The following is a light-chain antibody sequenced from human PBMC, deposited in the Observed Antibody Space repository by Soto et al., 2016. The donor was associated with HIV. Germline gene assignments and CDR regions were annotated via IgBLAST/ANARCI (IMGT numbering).Light chain of an antibody. CDR2: DDS. CDR3: QVWDVSSDHVV. V-gene: IGLV3-21*03. CDR1: NIGSKS. Sequence: SYVLTQAPSVSVAPGKTARITCGGNNIGSKSVHWYQQKPGQAPVLVVYDDSDRPSGIPDRFSGSNSGNTATLTISRVEAGDEADYYCQVWDVSSDHVVFGGGTKLTVL. J-gene: IGLJ2*01.